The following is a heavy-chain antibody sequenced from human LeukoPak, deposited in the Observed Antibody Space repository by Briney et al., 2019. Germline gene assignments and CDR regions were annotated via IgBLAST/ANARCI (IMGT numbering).Heavy chain of an antibody. CDR1: GLTFSSYS. Sequence: GGSLRLSXAASGLTFSSYSMNWVRQAPGKGLEWVSSISSDSSHMYYADSVKGRFTISRDSAKNSLYLQMNSLRAEETAVYYCARVKEAAAFDYWGQGALVTVSS. J-gene: IGHJ4*02. CDR3: ARVKEAAAFDY. CDR2: ISSDSSHM. V-gene: IGHV3-21*01. D-gene: IGHD6-25*01.